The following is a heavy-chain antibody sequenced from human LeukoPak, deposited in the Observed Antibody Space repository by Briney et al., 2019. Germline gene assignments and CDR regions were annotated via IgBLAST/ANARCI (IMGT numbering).Heavy chain of an antibody. CDR2: INPNSGGT. V-gene: IGHV1-2*02. D-gene: IGHD1-26*01. CDR1: GGTFSSYA. Sequence: GASVKVSCKASGGTFSSYAISWVRQAPGQGLEWMGWINPNSGGTNYAQKFQGRVTMTRDTSISTAYMELSRLRSDDTAVYYCARDVPSGSYDQTYYYYYMDVWGKGTTVTVSS. J-gene: IGHJ6*03. CDR3: ARDVPSGSYDQTYYYYYMDV.